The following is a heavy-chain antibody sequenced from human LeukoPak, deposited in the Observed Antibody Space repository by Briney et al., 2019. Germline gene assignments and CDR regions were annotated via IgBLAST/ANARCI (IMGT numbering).Heavy chain of an antibody. V-gene: IGHV4-38-2*02. D-gene: IGHD6-19*01. J-gene: IGHJ4*02. CDR3: ASGIDARSDSSV. CDR1: GFSISSTYY. Sequence: SETLSLTCTVSGFSISSTYYWGWIRQPPGKGLEWIGSIYHSGSTFYNPSLKSRVAMSVDMFNNQFSLKLTSVTATDTAVYYCASGIDARSDSSVWGQGTLVTVSS. CDR2: IYHSGST.